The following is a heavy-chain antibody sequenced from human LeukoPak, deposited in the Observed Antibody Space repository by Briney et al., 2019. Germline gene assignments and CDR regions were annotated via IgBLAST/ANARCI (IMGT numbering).Heavy chain of an antibody. J-gene: IGHJ1*01. D-gene: IGHD1-26*01. CDR3: VYQVMGAVE. CDR2: ISRTGGGT. CDR1: GFSFSNFA. Sequence: GGSLRLSCLASGFSFSNFAMHWVRQGPGKGLEYVSGISRTGGGTYYADSVQGRFTISRDNSKNTLYLQMSSLRPEDTAVYYCVYQVMGAVEWGQGTLVTVSS. V-gene: IGHV3-64D*09.